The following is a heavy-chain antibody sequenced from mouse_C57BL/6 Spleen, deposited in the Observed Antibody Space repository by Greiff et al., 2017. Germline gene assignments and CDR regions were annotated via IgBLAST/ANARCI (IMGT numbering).Heavy chain of an antibody. Sequence: VQLQQPGAELVMPGASVKLSCKASGYTFTSYWMHWVKQRPGQGLEWIGEIDPSDSYTNYNQKFKGKSTLTVDKSSSTAYMQLSSLTSEDSAVYYCARFGDSHYYAMDYWGQGTSVTVSS. CDR1: GYTFTSYW. CDR3: ARFGDSHYYAMDY. V-gene: IGHV1-69*01. CDR2: IDPSDSYT. D-gene: IGHD2-13*01. J-gene: IGHJ4*01.